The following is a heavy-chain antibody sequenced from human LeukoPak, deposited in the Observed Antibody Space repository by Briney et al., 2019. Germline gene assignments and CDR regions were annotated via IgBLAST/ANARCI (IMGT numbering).Heavy chain of an antibody. D-gene: IGHD3-3*01. V-gene: IGHV4-39*01. J-gene: IGHJ3*02. CDR2: IYYIGST. CDR1: GGSISSSYYY. CDR3: ARREYYDFWSGYYTGIFSAFDI. Sequence: PSETLSLTCTVSGGSISSSYYYWGRIRQPPGKGLEWIGSIYYIGSTYYNPSLKSRVTISVDTSKNQFSLKLSSVTAADTAVYYCARREYYDFWSGYYTGIFSAFDIWGQGTMVTVSS.